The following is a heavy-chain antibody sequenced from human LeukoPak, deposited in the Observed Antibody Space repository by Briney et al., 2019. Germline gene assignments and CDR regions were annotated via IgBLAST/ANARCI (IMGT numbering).Heavy chain of an antibody. Sequence: PGGSLRLSCAASGLTFSDYYMTWIRQAPGKGLEWVSCISSSGSVIYYAHSVKGRFTISRDNAKNSLSLQMNSLGAEDTAVYCCARDRPTYSNTWLFDYWGQGTLVTVSS. D-gene: IGHD6-13*01. CDR2: ISSSGSVI. CDR3: ARDRPTYSNTWLFDY. CDR1: GLTFSDYY. V-gene: IGHV3-11*01. J-gene: IGHJ4*02.